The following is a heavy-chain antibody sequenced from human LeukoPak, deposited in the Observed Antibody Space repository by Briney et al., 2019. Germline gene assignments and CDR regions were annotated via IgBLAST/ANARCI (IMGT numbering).Heavy chain of an antibody. D-gene: IGHD5-18*01. CDR3: TRDAVDTAMVAYYYYYMDV. CDR2: IRSKAYGGTT. J-gene: IGHJ6*03. V-gene: IGHV3-49*04. Sequence: GGSLRLSCAASGFTFSSYWMSWVRQAPGKGLEWVGFIRSKAYGGTTEYAASVKGRFTISRDDSKSIAYLQMNSLKTEDTAVYYCTRDAVDTAMVAYYYYYMDVWGKGTTVTISS. CDR1: GFTFSSYW.